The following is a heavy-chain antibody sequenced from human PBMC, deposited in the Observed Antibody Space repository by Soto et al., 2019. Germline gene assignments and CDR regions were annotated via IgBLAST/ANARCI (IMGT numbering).Heavy chain of an antibody. Sequence: SETLSLTCTVSGGSISSYYWSWIRQPPGKGLEWIGYIYYSGSTNYNPSLKSRVTISVDTSKNQFSLKLSSVTAADTAVYYCARGRIAVAGTTNWFDTWGQGTLVTVSS. V-gene: IGHV4-59*01. CDR2: IYYSGST. J-gene: IGHJ5*02. CDR1: GGSISSYY. D-gene: IGHD6-19*01. CDR3: ARGRIAVAGTTNWFDT.